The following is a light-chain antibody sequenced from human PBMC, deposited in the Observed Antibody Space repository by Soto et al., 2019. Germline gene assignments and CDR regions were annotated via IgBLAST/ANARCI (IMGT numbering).Light chain of an antibody. Sequence: SALTQPPSAPGAPRQSVTLSCPRSSSDVGGYNYVSWYQQHPGKAPKLMIYDVTKRPSGVPDRFSGSKSGNTASLTISGLLADDETDYYCCAYAGSYTFAFGTGTKGTVL. V-gene: IGLV2-11*01. CDR1: SSDVGGYNY. CDR2: DVT. CDR3: CAYAGSYTFA. J-gene: IGLJ1*01.